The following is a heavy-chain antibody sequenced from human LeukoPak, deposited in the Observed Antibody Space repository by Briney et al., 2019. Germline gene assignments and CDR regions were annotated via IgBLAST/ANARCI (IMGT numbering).Heavy chain of an antibody. CDR3: ARMVRRLERLKIGRDSDYATGYYFDY. J-gene: IGHJ4*02. D-gene: IGHD4-11*01. CDR2: ISVYKGNT. V-gene: IGHV1-18*01. Sequence: ASVKVSCKASGYRFNSYGINWVRQAPGQGLEWMGWISVYKGNTNYAQKFQGRVTITTDTSTNTAYLEMRSLRSGDTAVYYCARMVRRLERLKIGRDSDYATGYYFDYWGQGTLVTVSS. CDR1: GYRFNSYG.